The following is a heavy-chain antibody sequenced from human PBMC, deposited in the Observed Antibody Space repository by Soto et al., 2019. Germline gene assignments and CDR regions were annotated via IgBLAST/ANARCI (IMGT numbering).Heavy chain of an antibody. V-gene: IGHV1-3*01. Sequence: ASVKVSCKASGYTFTSYAKHWARQAPGQRLEWMGWINAGNGNTKYSQKFQGRVTITRDTSASTAYRVLSSLRSEVTAVYYCARNRTSVWSRYYYYYMDVWGKGTTVTVSS. CDR2: INAGNGNT. D-gene: IGHD3-10*01. CDR1: GYTFTSYA. CDR3: ARNRTSVWSRYYYYYMDV. J-gene: IGHJ6*03.